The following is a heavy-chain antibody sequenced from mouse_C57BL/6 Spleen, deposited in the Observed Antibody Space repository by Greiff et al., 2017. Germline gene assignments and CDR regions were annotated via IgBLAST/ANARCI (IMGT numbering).Heavy chain of an antibody. CDR2: IYPRSGNT. Sequence: QVQLKQSGAELARPGASVKLSCKASGYTFTSYGISWVKQRTGQGLEWIGEIYPRSGNTYYNEKFKGKATLTADKSSSTAYMELRSLTSEDSAVYFCARGSYDGYYVGNYWGQGTTLTVSS. CDR1: GYTFTSYG. D-gene: IGHD2-3*01. J-gene: IGHJ2*01. V-gene: IGHV1-81*01. CDR3: ARGSYDGYYVGNY.